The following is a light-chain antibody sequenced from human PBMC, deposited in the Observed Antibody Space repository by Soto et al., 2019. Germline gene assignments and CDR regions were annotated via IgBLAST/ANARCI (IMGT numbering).Light chain of an antibody. V-gene: IGKV3-15*01. CDR3: QQYNNWPRT. CDR2: GAS. CDR1: QSVDIS. J-gene: IGKJ1*01. Sequence: EIVLPQSPATMSVSPGASVALSGRASQSVDISLAWYQQKPGQAPRLLMYGASTRATGIPGRFSGSGSGTEFSLTISSLQSEDFAVYYCQQYNNWPRTFGQGTKVDI.